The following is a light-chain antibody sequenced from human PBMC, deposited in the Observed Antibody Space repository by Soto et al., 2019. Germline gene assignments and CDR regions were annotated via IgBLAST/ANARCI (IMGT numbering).Light chain of an antibody. CDR3: SSYAGSNNLI. J-gene: IGLJ2*01. V-gene: IGLV2-8*01. Sequence: QSALTQPPSASGSPGQSVTVSCTGTSSDVGVYNYVSWYQQHPGKAPKLMVYEVTKRPSGVPDRFSGSKSGNTASLTVSGLQDEDEADYYCSSYAGSNNLIFGGGTKLTVL. CDR1: SSDVGVYNY. CDR2: EVT.